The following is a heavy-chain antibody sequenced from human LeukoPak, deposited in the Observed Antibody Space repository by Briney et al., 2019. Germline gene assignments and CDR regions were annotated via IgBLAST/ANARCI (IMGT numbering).Heavy chain of an antibody. Sequence: PGGSLRLSCAASGFTFSTFAMSWVRQAPGTGLEWVSCFSGSGASTYYADSVKGRFTISRDNSKNTLYLQMNSLRAEDTAVYYCAKFSLTPLLNYYYYGMDVWGQGTTVTVSS. D-gene: IGHD4/OR15-4a*01. CDR2: FSGSGAST. J-gene: IGHJ6*02. V-gene: IGHV3-23*01. CDR3: AKFSLTPLLNYYYYGMDV. CDR1: GFTFSTFA.